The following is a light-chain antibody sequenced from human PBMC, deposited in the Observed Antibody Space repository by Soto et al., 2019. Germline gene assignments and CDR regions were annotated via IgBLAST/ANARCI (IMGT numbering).Light chain of an antibody. V-gene: IGKV3-20*01. J-gene: IGKJ1*01. Sequence: ESVWTQSPGTLSLSPGERATLSCRSSQSVSSHYLAWYQQKPDQAPRLVIYDVSGRATGIPDRFSGSGSGTDFTLTISRLEPEDFAVYYCQQYGSSPTFGQGTKVEIK. CDR1: QSVSSHY. CDR2: DVS. CDR3: QQYGSSPT.